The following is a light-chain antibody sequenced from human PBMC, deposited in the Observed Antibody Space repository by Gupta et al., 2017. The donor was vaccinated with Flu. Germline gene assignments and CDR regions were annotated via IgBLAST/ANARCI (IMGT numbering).Light chain of an antibody. J-gene: IGKJ1*01. Sequence: DIQMTQSPSSVSASVGDRVTITCRASQDISSWLAWYQQKPGKAPKLLIYDASNLQRGVPSRFSGSGSGTDFTLTINNLQPEDFATYYCQQATSFPPWTFGQGTKVEIK. V-gene: IGKV1-12*01. CDR2: DAS. CDR3: QQATSFPPWT. CDR1: QDISSW.